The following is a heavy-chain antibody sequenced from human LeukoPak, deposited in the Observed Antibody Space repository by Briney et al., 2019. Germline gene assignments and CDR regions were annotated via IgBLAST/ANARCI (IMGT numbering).Heavy chain of an antibody. CDR3: AREYSGYHRYYYYYMDV. CDR2: INPNSGNT. Sequence: ASVKVSCKASGYTFTGYYMHWVRQAPGQGLEWMGWINPNSGNTNYAQKLQGRVTMTTDTSTSTAYMELRSLRSDDTAVYYCAREYSGYHRYYYYYMDVWGKGTTVTVSS. J-gene: IGHJ6*03. D-gene: IGHD5-12*01. CDR1: GYTFTGYY. V-gene: IGHV1-18*04.